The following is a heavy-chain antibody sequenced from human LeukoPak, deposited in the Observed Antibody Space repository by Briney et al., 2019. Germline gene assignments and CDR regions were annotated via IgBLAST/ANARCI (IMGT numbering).Heavy chain of an antibody. CDR3: VRMGYYDSSGYYPFPDFDY. J-gene: IGHJ4*02. V-gene: IGHV3-30*03. Sequence: GGSLRLSCAASGFTFSSYGMHWVRQAPGKGLEWVAVISYVGSNKYYADSVKGRFTISRDNSKNTLHLQMNSLRAEDTAVYYCVRMGYYDSSGYYPFPDFDYWGQGTLVTVSS. D-gene: IGHD3-22*01. CDR2: ISYVGSNK. CDR1: GFTFSSYG.